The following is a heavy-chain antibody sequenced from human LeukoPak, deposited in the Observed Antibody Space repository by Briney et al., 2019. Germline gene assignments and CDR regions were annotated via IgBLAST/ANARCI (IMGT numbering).Heavy chain of an antibody. Sequence: GGSLRLSCAASGFTFSSYGMHWVRQAPGKGLEWVAVISYDGSNKYYADSVKGRFTISRDNSKKILYLQMNSLRAEDTAVYHCAKSGGITIFGLVDYWGQGTLVTVSS. CDR3: AKSGGITIFGLVDY. J-gene: IGHJ4*02. CDR2: ISYDGSNK. V-gene: IGHV3-30*18. CDR1: GFTFSSYG. D-gene: IGHD3-3*01.